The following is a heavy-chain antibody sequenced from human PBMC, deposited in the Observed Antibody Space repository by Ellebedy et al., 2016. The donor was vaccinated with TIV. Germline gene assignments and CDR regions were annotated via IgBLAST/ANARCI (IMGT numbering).Heavy chain of an antibody. CDR1: GFTFRNFA. Sequence: GGSLRLSCAASGFTFRNFAIPCFLHAPGNGLAWVSSISSSGVSSDYADSVRGRVTISRDNSKSTLYLQMDRLRADDSAEYYCAKLDSSGYYYGRLDYWGQGTLVTVSS. J-gene: IGHJ4*02. D-gene: IGHD3-22*01. V-gene: IGHV3-23*01. CDR3: AKLDSSGYYYGRLDY. CDR2: ISSSGVSS.